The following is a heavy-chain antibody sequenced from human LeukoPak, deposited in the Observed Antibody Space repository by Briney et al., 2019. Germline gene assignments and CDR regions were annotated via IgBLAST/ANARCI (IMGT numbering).Heavy chain of an antibody. CDR2: IKEDGSDK. D-gene: IGHD4-11*01. CDR3: ARDWPRMPPRVTWGYYYNYGMDV. J-gene: IGHJ6*02. V-gene: IGHV3-7*01. Sequence: GGSLRLSCAASGLAFGQYGMNWVRQAPGKGLEWVAGIKEDGSDKYYVDSVEGRFTISRDNARNSLYLQMSSLRPEDTAVYYCARDWPRMPPRVTWGYYYNYGMDVWGQGTTVIVSS. CDR1: GLAFGQYG.